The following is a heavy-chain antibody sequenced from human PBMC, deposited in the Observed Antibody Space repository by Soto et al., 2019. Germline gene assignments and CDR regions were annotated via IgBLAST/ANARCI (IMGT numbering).Heavy chain of an antibody. CDR3: AKSSSWYLNWFDP. CDR1: GGSISSSNW. CDR2: IYHSGST. Sequence: PSETLSLTCAVSGGSISSSNWWSWVRQPPGKGLEWIGEIYHSGSTNYNPSLKSRVTISVDKSKNQFSLKLSSVTAADTAVYYCAKSSSWYLNWFDPWGQGTPVTVSS. V-gene: IGHV4-4*02. J-gene: IGHJ5*02. D-gene: IGHD6-13*01.